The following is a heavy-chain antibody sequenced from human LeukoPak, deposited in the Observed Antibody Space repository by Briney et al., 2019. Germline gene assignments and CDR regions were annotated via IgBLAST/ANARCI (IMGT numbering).Heavy chain of an antibody. J-gene: IGHJ3*02. D-gene: IGHD3-3*01. V-gene: IGHV3-23*01. Sequence: GGSLRLSCAASGFTFSSYAMSWVRQAPGKGLEWVSAISGSGGSTYYADSVKGRFTISRDNSKNTLYLQMNSLRAEDTAVYYCAKAKGITIFGVAYAFDIWGQGTMVTVSS. CDR1: GFTFSSYA. CDR3: AKAKGITIFGVAYAFDI. CDR2: ISGSGGST.